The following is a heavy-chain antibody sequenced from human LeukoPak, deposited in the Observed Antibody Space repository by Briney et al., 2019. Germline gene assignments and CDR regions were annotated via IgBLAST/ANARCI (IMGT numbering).Heavy chain of an antibody. CDR1: GFTFSNNA. CDR2: IRYDGSNK. D-gene: IGHD7-27*01. J-gene: IGHJ4*02. V-gene: IGHV3-30*02. CDR3: AKDFNWVFDH. Sequence: PGGSLRLSCAASGFTFSNNAMHWVRQAPGKGLEWVAFIRYDGSNKYYADSVKGRFTISRDNSKNTLYLQMNSLRAEDTAVYYCAKDFNWVFDHWGQGTLVTVSS.